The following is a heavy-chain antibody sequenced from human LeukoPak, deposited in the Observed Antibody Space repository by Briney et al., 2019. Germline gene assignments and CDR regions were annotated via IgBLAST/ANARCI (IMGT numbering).Heavy chain of an antibody. CDR3: ARRGRNKIAAAPGDAFDI. J-gene: IGHJ3*02. D-gene: IGHD6-13*01. Sequence: GGSLRLSCAASGFTFSSYAMSWVRQAPGKGLEWVSAISGSGGSTYYADSVKGRFTISRDNSKNTLYLQMNSLRAEDTAVYYCARRGRNKIAAAPGDAFDIWGQGTMVTVSS. CDR2: ISGSGGST. V-gene: IGHV3-23*01. CDR1: GFTFSSYA.